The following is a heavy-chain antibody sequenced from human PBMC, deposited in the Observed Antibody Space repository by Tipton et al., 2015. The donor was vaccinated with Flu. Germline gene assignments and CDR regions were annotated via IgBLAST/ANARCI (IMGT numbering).Heavy chain of an antibody. CDR1: GYSISSRYY. CDR2: VYHGGPT. CDR3: TRHNTNGGIVVADFDS. J-gene: IGHJ4*02. V-gene: IGHV4-38-2*02. D-gene: IGHD3-16*02. Sequence: TLSLTCTVSGYSISSRYYWGWFRQPPGKWLEWIGIVYHGGPTYYNPSLKSRVAISLDTFQNQFSLKLTSVTAADTAVYYCTRHNTNGGIVVADFDSWGQGTLVTVSS.